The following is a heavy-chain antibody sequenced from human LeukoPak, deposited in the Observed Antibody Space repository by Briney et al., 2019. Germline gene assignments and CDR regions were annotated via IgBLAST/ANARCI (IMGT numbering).Heavy chain of an antibody. D-gene: IGHD3-22*01. CDR2: IYYSGST. V-gene: IGHV4-59*12. Sequence: PSETLSLTCTVSGGSISSYYWSWIRQPPGKGLEWIGYIYYSGSTNYNPSLKSRVTISVDTSKNQFSLELNSVTAADTAVYYCVRGKKSSGYYYPYYYYYMDVWGKGTTVTVSS. CDR1: GGSISSYY. J-gene: IGHJ6*03. CDR3: VRGKKSSGYYYPYYYYYMDV.